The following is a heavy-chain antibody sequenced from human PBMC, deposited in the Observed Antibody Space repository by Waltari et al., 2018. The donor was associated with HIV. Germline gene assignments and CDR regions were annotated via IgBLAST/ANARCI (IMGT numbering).Heavy chain of an antibody. CDR2: ISSSGSSV. CDR1: AFSFSAFT. CDR3: ARGHCDGVTCSSIYVY. V-gene: IGHV3-11*01. Sequence: VQLVESGGGLAKPGGTLRLSCAGSAFSFSAFTMSWIRHRPGKGLEWISYISSSGSSVYYADSVKGRFTTSRDNAKNSMYLQMNNLTSEDAAVYYCARGHCDGVTCSSIYVYWGQGTLVGVAS. J-gene: IGHJ4*02. D-gene: IGHD2-21*01.